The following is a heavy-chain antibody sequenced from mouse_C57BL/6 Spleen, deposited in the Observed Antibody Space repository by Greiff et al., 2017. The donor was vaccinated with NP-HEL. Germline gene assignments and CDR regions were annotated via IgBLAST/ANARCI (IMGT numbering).Heavy chain of an antibody. CDR3: ARWGGSSPAWLAY. CDR1: GYTFTNYW. D-gene: IGHD1-1*01. V-gene: IGHV1-63*01. CDR2: IYPGGGYT. J-gene: IGHJ3*01. Sequence: QVQLKQSGAELVRPGTSVKMSCKASGYTFTNYWIGWAKQRPGHGLEWIGDIYPGGGYTNYNEKFKGKATLTADKSSSTAYMQFSSLTSEDAAIYYCARWGGSSPAWLAYWGQGTLVTVSA.